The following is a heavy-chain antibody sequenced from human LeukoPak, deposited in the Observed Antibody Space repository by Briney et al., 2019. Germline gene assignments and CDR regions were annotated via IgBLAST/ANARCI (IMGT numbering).Heavy chain of an antibody. CDR3: ARTKPSITMVRGVILSYYYYTDV. Sequence: ASVKVSCKASGYTFTSYDINWVRQATGQGLEWMGWMNPNSGNTGYAQKFQGRVTMTRNTSISTAYMELSSLRSEDTAVYYCARTKPSITMVRGVILSYYYYTDVWGKGTTVTVSS. CDR2: MNPNSGNT. CDR1: GYTFTSYD. J-gene: IGHJ6*03. V-gene: IGHV1-8*01. D-gene: IGHD3-10*01.